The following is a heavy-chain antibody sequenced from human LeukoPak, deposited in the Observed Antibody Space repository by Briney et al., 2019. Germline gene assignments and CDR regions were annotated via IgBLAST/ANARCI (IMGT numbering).Heavy chain of an antibody. Sequence: PGRSLRLSCAASGFTFSSYGMHWVRQAPGKGLEWVAVISYDGGNKYYADSVKGRFTISRDYSKNTLYLQMNSLRAEDTAVYYCAKVQQWLAPLDYWGQGTLVTVSS. J-gene: IGHJ4*02. CDR3: AKVQQWLAPLDY. V-gene: IGHV3-30*18. CDR1: GFTFSSYG. D-gene: IGHD6-19*01. CDR2: ISYDGGNK.